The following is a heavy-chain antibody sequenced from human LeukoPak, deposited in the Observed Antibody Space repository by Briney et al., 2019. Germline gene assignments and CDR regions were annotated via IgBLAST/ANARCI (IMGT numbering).Heavy chain of an antibody. CDR2: IYSGGST. CDR1: GFTVSSNY. J-gene: IGHJ4*02. CDR3: AREDYGGVVFDY. Sequence: GGSLRLSCAASGFTVSSNYVSWVRQAPGKGLEWVSVIYSGGSTYYADSVKGRFTISRDNSKNTLYLQMNSLRAEDTAVYYCAREDYGGVVFDYWGQGTLVTVSS. D-gene: IGHD4-23*01. V-gene: IGHV3-66*01.